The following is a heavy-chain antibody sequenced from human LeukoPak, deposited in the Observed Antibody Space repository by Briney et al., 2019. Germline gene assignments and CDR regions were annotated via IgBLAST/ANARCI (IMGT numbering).Heavy chain of an antibody. V-gene: IGHV3-30*18. CDR1: GFTFSSYG. D-gene: IGHD2-2*01. Sequence: PGGSLRLSCAASGFTFSSYGMHWVRQAPGKGLEWVAVISYDGSNKYYADSVKGRFTISRDNSKNTLYLQMNSLRAEDTAVYYCAKPRDSTGYYFDYWGQGTLVTVSS. J-gene: IGHJ4*02. CDR3: AKPRDSTGYYFDY. CDR2: ISYDGSNK.